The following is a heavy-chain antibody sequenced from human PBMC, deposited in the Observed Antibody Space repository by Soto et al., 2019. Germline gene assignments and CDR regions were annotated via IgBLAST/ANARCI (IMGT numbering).Heavy chain of an antibody. CDR3: ARGWAHRRYYFDY. D-gene: IGHD4-17*01. V-gene: IGHV4-34*01. Sequence: SETLSLTCAVYGGSFSGYYWSWVRQPPGKGLEWIGEINHSGSTNYNPSLKSRVTISVDTSKNQFSLKLSSVTAADTAVYYCARGWAHRRYYFDYWGQGTLVTVSS. CDR2: INHSGST. CDR1: GGSFSGYY. J-gene: IGHJ4*02.